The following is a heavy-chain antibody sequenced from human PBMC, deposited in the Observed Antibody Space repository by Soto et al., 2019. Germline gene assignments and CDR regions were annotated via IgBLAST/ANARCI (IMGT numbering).Heavy chain of an antibody. CDR2: IFYSGDT. Sequence: LSLTCTVSGGSISSYYWSWIRQPPGKGLEWIGYIFYSGDTNYNPSLKSRVTISLDTSKNRFSLKLSSVTAADTAVYYCARAIGDYPNFDYWGQGTLVTVSS. D-gene: IGHD4-17*01. CDR1: GGSISSYY. V-gene: IGHV4-59*08. J-gene: IGHJ4*02. CDR3: ARAIGDYPNFDY.